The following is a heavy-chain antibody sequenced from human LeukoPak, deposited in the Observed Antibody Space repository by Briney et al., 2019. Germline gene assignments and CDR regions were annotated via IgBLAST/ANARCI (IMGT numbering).Heavy chain of an antibody. CDR1: GFTFSSYS. Sequence: PGGSLRLSCAASGFTFSSYSMYWVRQAPGKGLEWVSSISSSSSYIYYADSVKGRFTISRDNAKNSLYLQMNSLRAEDTAVYYCASGGILRFLEWFSAFDIWGQGTMVTVSS. CDR2: ISSSSSYI. D-gene: IGHD3-3*01. V-gene: IGHV3-21*01. CDR3: ASGGILRFLEWFSAFDI. J-gene: IGHJ3*02.